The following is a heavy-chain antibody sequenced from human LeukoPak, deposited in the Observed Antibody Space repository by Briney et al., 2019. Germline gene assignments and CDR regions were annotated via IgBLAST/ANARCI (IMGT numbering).Heavy chain of an antibody. J-gene: IGHJ4*02. CDR3: ARDEGVVVTATTLDY. Sequence: GGSLRLSCAASGFTFSSYEMNWVRQAPGKGLEWVSYISSSGSTIYYADSVKGRFTISRDNAKNSLYLQMSSLRAENTAVYYCARDEGVVVTATTLDYWGQGTLVTVSS. CDR2: ISSSGSTI. D-gene: IGHD2-21*02. CDR1: GFTFSSYE. V-gene: IGHV3-48*03.